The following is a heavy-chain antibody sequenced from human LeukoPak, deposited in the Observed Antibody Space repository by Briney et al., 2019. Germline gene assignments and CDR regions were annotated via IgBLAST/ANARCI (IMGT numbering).Heavy chain of an antibody. V-gene: IGHV4-34*01. CDR3: ARESSSLLGLGELCKGFDP. CDR1: GGSFSGYY. Sequence: PSETLSLTCAVYGGSFSGYYWSWIRQPPGKGLEWIGEINHSGSTNYNPSLKSRVTISVYTSKNQFSLKLSSVTAADTAAYYCARESSSLLGLGELCKGFDPGGQGPLVTVPS. D-gene: IGHD3-10*01. J-gene: IGHJ5*02. CDR2: INHSGST.